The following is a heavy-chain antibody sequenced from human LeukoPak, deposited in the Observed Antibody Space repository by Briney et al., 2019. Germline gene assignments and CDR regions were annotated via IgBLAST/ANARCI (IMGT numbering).Heavy chain of an antibody. CDR2: INPNSGGT. J-gene: IGHJ4*02. V-gene: IGHV1-2*02. CDR1: GYTFTGYS. Sequence: ASVPVSCKASGYTFTGYSMHWVRQAPGQGLEWMGWINPNSGGTDYAQKFQGRVTLTRDTSISTAYMELSRLRSDDTAMYYCASIEMATHYFDHWGQGTLLTVSS. D-gene: IGHD5-24*01. CDR3: ASIEMATHYFDH.